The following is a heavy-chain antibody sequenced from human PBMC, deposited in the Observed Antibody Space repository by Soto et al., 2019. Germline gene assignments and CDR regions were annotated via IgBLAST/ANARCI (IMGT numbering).Heavy chain of an antibody. V-gene: IGHV3-23*01. Sequence: GGSLRLSCAASGFTFSSYAMSWVRQAPGKGLEWVSAISGSGGSTYYADSVKGRFTISRDNSKNTLYLQMNSLRAEDTAVYYCAKGSTMVRGVISRTGGLDYWGQGTLVTVSS. D-gene: IGHD3-10*01. J-gene: IGHJ4*02. CDR2: ISGSGGST. CDR1: GFTFSSYA. CDR3: AKGSTMVRGVISRTGGLDY.